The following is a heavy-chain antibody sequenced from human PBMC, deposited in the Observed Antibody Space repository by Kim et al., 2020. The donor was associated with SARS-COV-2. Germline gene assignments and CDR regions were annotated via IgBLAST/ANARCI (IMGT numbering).Heavy chain of an antibody. D-gene: IGHD5-18*01. CDR3: ARVALGLDTAMGFDY. V-gene: IGHV4-59*13. CDR2: IYYSGST. Sequence: SETLSLTCTVSGGSISSYYWSWIRQPPGKGLEWIGYIYYSGSTNYNPSLKSRVTISVDTSQNQFSLKLSSVTAADTAVYYCARVALGLDTAMGFDYWGQGTLVTVSS. CDR1: GGSISSYY. J-gene: IGHJ4*02.